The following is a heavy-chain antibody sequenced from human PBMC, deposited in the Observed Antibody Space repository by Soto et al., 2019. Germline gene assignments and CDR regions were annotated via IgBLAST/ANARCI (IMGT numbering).Heavy chain of an antibody. Sequence: EVQLVESGGDLAKPGGCLRLSCAASGITFTNAWMSWVRQAPGKGLEWVGRIKNRADGGTTDYAAPVRGRFTISRDDSKNTLFLQMNSLEAEDTAVYYCTTDPGDYEDFWGQGTLVTVSS. CDR3: TTDPGDYEDF. D-gene: IGHD4-17*01. J-gene: IGHJ4*02. CDR2: IKNRADGGTT. CDR1: GITFTNAW. V-gene: IGHV3-15*01.